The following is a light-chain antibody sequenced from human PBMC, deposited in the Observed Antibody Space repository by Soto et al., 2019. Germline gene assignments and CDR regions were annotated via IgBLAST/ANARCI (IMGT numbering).Light chain of an antibody. CDR2: GAS. CDR1: QSVSSTY. Sequence: EIVLTQPPGTLSLSPGERATLSCRASQSVSSTYLIWYQQKPGQAPRLLIYGASSRATGIPARFSGSGSGTDSTLTISRLEPEDSAVYYCQQFDDPVTFGQGTRLEIK. CDR3: QQFDDPVT. J-gene: IGKJ5*01. V-gene: IGKV3-20*01.